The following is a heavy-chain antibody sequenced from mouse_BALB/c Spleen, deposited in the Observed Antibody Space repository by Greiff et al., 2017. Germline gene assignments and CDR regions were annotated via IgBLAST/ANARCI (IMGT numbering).Heavy chain of an antibody. J-gene: IGHJ2*01. CDR2: ISSGSSTI. V-gene: IGHV5-17*02. CDR3: ASYDGYYFDY. D-gene: IGHD2-3*01. Sequence: EVKLMESGGGLVQPGGSRKLSCAASGFTFSSFGMHWVRQAPEKGLEWVAYISSGSSTIYYADTVKGRFTISRDNPKNTLFLQMTSLRSEDTAMYYCASYDGYYFDYWGQGTTLTVSS. CDR1: GFTFSSFG.